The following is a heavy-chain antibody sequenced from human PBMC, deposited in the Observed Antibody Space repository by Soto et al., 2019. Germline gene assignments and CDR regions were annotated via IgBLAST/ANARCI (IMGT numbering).Heavy chain of an antibody. Sequence: EVQLVESGGGLVQPGGSLRLSCAASGFTFSTYAMDWVRQALGKVLEYVSGISSNGVGTYYANSVKDRFTISRDNSKNTLYLQMGSLRAEDMAVYYGSRREQSYYYYMDVWGKGTSVTVSS. J-gene: IGHJ6*03. CDR2: ISSNGVGT. CDR3: SRREQSYYYYMDV. D-gene: IGHD6-19*01. CDR1: GFTFSTYA. V-gene: IGHV3-64*01.